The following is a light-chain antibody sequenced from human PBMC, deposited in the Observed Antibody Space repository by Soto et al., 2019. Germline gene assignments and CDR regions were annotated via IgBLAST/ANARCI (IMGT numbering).Light chain of an antibody. Sequence: EIVLTQSPGTLSLSPGERATLSCRASQSVSSRSLAWYQQKPGQAPRLLIYDASNRATGIPDRFSGSGSGTDFTLTISRLAPEDFAMYYCQQYCNSLTFGQGTKVEVK. V-gene: IGKV3-20*01. J-gene: IGKJ1*01. CDR2: DAS. CDR3: QQYCNSLT. CDR1: QSVSSRS.